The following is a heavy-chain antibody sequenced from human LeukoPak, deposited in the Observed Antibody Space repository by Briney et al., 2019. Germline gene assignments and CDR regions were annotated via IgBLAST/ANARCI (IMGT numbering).Heavy chain of an antibody. Sequence: GGPLRLSCTSSGFTFGDKTMRWFREAPGKGLEGVGFIRSKVYGEATEYAASVKGRFTISRDDSKSIAYLQMNSLKTEDTAAYYCTRVELATISDYWGQGTLVTVSS. CDR2: IRSKVYGEAT. D-gene: IGHD5-24*01. CDR1: GFTFGDKT. J-gene: IGHJ4*02. V-gene: IGHV3-49*03. CDR3: TRVELATISDY.